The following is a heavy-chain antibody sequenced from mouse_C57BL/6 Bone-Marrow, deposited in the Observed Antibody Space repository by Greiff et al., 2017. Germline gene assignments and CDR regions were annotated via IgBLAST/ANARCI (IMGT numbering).Heavy chain of an antibody. J-gene: IGHJ2*01. V-gene: IGHV1-55*01. CDR1: GYTFTSYW. CDR3: ARERYGNQRDY. Sequence: QVQLQQPGAELVKPGASVKMSCKASGYTFTSYWITWVKQRPGQGLEWIGDIYPGSGSTNYNEKFKSKATLTVATSSSTSYMQLSSLTAEDAAVYYCARERYGNQRDYWGQGTTLTVSS. CDR2: IYPGSGST. D-gene: IGHD2-1*01.